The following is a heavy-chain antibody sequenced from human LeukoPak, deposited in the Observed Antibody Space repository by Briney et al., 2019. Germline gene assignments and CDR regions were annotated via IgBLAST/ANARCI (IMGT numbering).Heavy chain of an antibody. V-gene: IGHV3-23*01. CDR2: ISGSGGST. CDR1: GFTFRSYA. J-gene: IGHJ4*02. Sequence: GGSLRLSCAASGFTFRSYAMSWVRQAPGKGLEWVSAISGSGGSTYYADSVKGRFTISRDNSKNTLYLQMNSLRAEDTAVYYCAKRDGYNSVPWYYFDYWGQGTLVTVSS. D-gene: IGHD5-12*01. CDR3: AKRDGYNSVPWYYFDY.